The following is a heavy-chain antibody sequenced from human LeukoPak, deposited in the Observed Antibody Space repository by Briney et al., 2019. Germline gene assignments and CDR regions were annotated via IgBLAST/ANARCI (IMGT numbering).Heavy chain of an antibody. J-gene: IGHJ6*03. CDR1: GFTFSSYA. CDR2: ISYDGSNK. V-gene: IGHV3-30*04. D-gene: IGHD3-10*01. Sequence: AGSLRLSCAASGFTFSSYAMHWVRQAPGKGLEWVAVISYDGSNKYYADSVKGRFTISRDNSKNTLYLQMNSLRAEDTAVYYCARLGRGIYYYMDVWGKRTTVTVSS. CDR3: ARLGRGIYYYMDV.